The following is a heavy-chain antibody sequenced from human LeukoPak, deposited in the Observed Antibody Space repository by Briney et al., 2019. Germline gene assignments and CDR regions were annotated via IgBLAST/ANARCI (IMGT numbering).Heavy chain of an antibody. D-gene: IGHD6-13*01. V-gene: IGHV3-30*03. CDR1: GFTFSSYG. CDR2: ISYDGSNK. CDR3: ARGTTPYSSSWIVHAEYFQN. Sequence: GGSLRLSCAASGFTFSSYGMHWVRQAPGKGLEWVAIISYDGSNKYYADSVKGRFTISRDNSNNTLYLQVNSLTTEDTAVYYCARGTTPYSSSWIVHAEYFQNWGQGTLVTVSS. J-gene: IGHJ1*01.